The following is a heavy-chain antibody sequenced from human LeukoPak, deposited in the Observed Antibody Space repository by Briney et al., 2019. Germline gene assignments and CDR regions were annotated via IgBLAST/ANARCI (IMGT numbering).Heavy chain of an antibody. Sequence: SETLSLTCAVYGGSFSGYYWSWIRQPPGKGLEWIGEINHSGSTNYNPSLKSRATISVDTSKNQFSLKLSSVTAADTAVYYCARAYPSYCSSTSCYDYYYYYMDVWGKGTTVTVSS. D-gene: IGHD2-2*01. CDR2: INHSGST. V-gene: IGHV4-34*01. J-gene: IGHJ6*03. CDR3: ARAYPSYCSSTSCYDYYYYYMDV. CDR1: GGSFSGYY.